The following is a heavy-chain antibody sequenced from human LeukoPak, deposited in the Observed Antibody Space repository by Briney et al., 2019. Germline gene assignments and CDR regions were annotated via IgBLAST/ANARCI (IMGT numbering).Heavy chain of an antibody. CDR1: GCTFISYA. V-gene: IGHV1-69*05. CDR2: IIPIFGTA. D-gene: IGHD5-12*01. J-gene: IGHJ3*02. Sequence: SVKVSCKASGCTFISYAISWVRQAPGQGLEWMGGIIPIFGTANYVQKLQGRVTITTDESTSTAYMELSRLRSDHTAVYYCFCLDIVATITGPHAFHMWGQGTRVTVSS. CDR3: FCLDIVATITGPHAFHM.